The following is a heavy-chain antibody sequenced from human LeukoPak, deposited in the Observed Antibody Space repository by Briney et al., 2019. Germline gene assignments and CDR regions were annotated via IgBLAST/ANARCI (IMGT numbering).Heavy chain of an antibody. J-gene: IGHJ4*02. Sequence: GESLRISCKISGDRLTNNWIGWVRQVPGKGLGWLGLIYPGNSDTRYSPFFQGQVTFSVDTSISTASLHWGGLKASDTAMYYCARFALTSSLDYWGQGTLVTVSS. CDR1: GDRLTNNW. CDR2: IYPGNSDT. V-gene: IGHV5-51*01. D-gene: IGHD6-13*01. CDR3: ARFALTSSLDY.